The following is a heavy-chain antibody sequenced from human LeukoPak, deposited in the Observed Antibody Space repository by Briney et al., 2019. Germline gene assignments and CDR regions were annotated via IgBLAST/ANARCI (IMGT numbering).Heavy chain of an antibody. CDR3: ARSLRLSAYYMDV. V-gene: IGHV3-48*01. J-gene: IGHJ6*03. CDR2: ISSSSSTI. Sequence: PGGSLRLSCAASGFTFSSYSMNWVRQAPGKGLEWVSYISSSSSTIYYADSVKGRFTISRDNAKNSLYLQMNSLRAEDTAVYYCARSLRLSAYYMDVWGKGTTVTVSS. CDR1: GFTFSSYS. D-gene: IGHD4-17*01.